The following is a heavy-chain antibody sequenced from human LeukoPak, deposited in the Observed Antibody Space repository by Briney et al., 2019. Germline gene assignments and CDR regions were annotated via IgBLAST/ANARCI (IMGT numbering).Heavy chain of an antibody. CDR2: ISGSGGST. D-gene: IGHD3-10*01. J-gene: IGHJ6*03. CDR1: GFTFSTYG. Sequence: GGSLRLSCAASGFTFSTYGMSWVRQAPGKGLEWVSAISGSGGSTYYADSVKGRFTISRDNSKNSLYLQMNSLRAEDTAVYYCARGRGYYYYYMDVWGKGTTVTVSS. V-gene: IGHV3-23*01. CDR3: ARGRGYYYYYMDV.